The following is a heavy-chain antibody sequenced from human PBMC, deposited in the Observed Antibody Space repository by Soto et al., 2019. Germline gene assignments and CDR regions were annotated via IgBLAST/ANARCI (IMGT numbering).Heavy chain of an antibody. CDR1: GFTFNNYW. J-gene: IGHJ6*02. Sequence: GSLRLSCAASGFTFNNYWMSWVRQAPGKGLEWVANIKGDGSEKYYADSVKGRFTISRDNSKSTLYLQMNSLRAEDTALYYCAKGRSYYYYYGVDVWGQGTTVTVSS. CDR3: AKGRSYYYYYGVDV. V-gene: IGHV3-7*03. CDR2: IKGDGSEK.